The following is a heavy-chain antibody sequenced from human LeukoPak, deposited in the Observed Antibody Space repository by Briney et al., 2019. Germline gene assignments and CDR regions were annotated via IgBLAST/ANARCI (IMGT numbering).Heavy chain of an antibody. CDR3: ARQDGTALYYFDF. CDR2: IYPGDSDT. D-gene: IGHD1-7*01. J-gene: IGHJ4*02. CDR1: GYSFTNYW. V-gene: IGHV5-51*01. Sequence: GESLKISCKGGGYSFTNYWIVWVRQMPGKGLEWMGIIYPGDSDTRYSPSFQGQVTISVDRSISTAYLQLSSLKASDSAMYYCARQDGTALYYFDFWGQGTLVTVSS.